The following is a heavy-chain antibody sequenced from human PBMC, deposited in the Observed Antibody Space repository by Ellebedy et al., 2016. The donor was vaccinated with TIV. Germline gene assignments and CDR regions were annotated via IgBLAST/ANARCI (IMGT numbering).Heavy chain of an antibody. CDR1: GGSISSSSYY. V-gene: IGHV4-39*07. D-gene: IGHD3-3*01. CDR3: AREVTSLRFLEWTNYFDY. Sequence: SETLSLXXTVSGGSISSSSYYWGWIRQPPGKGLEWIGSIYYSGSTYYNPSLKSRVTISVDTSKNQFSLKLSSVTAADTAVYYCAREVTSLRFLEWTNYFDYWGQGTLVTVSS. CDR2: IYYSGST. J-gene: IGHJ4*02.